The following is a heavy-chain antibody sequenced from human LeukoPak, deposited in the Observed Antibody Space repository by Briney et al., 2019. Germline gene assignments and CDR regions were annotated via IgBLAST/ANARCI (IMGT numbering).Heavy chain of an antibody. CDR3: AKDEFVASDFTGAFDL. D-gene: IGHD2-8*02. J-gene: IGHJ3*01. V-gene: IGHV3-9*03. Sequence: PGGSLRLSCAPSGFTFDDYAMHWVRQAPGKGLKWVSGISWNSGSIGYAYSVKGRFTISRDDAKNSLYLQMNSLRADDMALYYCAKDEFVASDFTGAFDLWGQGTMVTVYS. CDR2: ISWNSGSI. CDR1: GFTFDDYA.